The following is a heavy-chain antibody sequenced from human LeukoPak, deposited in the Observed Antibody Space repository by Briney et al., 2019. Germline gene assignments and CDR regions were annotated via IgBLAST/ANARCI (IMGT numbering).Heavy chain of an antibody. V-gene: IGHV4-59*01. CDR1: GGSISSYY. CDR3: ARGNIDRGDAFDI. Sequence: SESLSLTCTVSGGSISSYYWSWIRQPPGKGLEWIGYIYYSGSTNYNPSLKSRVTISVDTSKNQFSLKLSSVTAADTAVYYCARGNIDRGDAFDIWGQGTMVTVSS. J-gene: IGHJ3*02. D-gene: IGHD2/OR15-2a*01. CDR2: IYYSGST.